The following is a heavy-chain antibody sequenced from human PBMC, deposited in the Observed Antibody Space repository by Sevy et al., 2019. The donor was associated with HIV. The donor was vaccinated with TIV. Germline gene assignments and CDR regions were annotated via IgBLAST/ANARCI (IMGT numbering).Heavy chain of an antibody. CDR3: TREGPRSFGMDV. Sequence: SETLSLTCTVSGGSIDGYYCSWIRQPAGKGLQWIGRIYNNEITNYSPSLKSRVSMSLDTPKKQCSLKLSSVTAADTAVYYCTREGPRSFGMDVRGQGTTVTVSS. CDR2: IYNNEIT. D-gene: IGHD3-16*01. J-gene: IGHJ6*02. V-gene: IGHV4-4*07. CDR1: GGSIDGYY.